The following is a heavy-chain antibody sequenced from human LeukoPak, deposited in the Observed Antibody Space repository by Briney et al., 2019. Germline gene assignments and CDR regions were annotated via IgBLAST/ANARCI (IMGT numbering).Heavy chain of an antibody. V-gene: IGHV3-23*01. Sequence: PGGSLRLSCAASGFTFSSYAMSWVRQAPGKGLEWVSAISGSGGSTYYADSVKGRFTISRDNSKNTLYPQMNSLRAEDTAVYYCAKDGLMVRGVIFDYWGQGTLVTVSS. J-gene: IGHJ4*02. CDR3: AKDGLMVRGVIFDY. D-gene: IGHD3-10*01. CDR2: ISGSGGST. CDR1: GFTFSSYA.